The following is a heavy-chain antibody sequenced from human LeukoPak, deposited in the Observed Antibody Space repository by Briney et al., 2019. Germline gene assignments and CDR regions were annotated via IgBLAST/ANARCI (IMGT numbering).Heavy chain of an antibody. D-gene: IGHD3-22*01. Sequence: PSETLSLTCTVSGGSTSSGGYYWSWIRQHPGKGLEWIGYIYYSGSTYYNPSLKSRVTISVDTSKNQFSLKLSSVTAADTAVYYCARERYDSSGYETYYFDYWGQGTLVIVSS. J-gene: IGHJ4*02. V-gene: IGHV4-31*03. CDR3: ARERYDSSGYETYYFDY. CDR1: GGSTSSGGYY. CDR2: IYYSGST.